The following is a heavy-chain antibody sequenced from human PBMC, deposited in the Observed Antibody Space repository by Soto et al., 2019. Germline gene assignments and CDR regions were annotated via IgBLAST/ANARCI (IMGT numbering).Heavy chain of an antibody. D-gene: IGHD6-13*01. J-gene: IGHJ4*02. Sequence: QVQLQQWGAGLLKPSETLSLTCAVYGGSFSGYYWSWIRQPPGKGLEWIGEINHSGSTNYNPSLKRRVTISVDTSKNQFSLKLSSVTAADTAVYYCASGRDGSSWYIYFDYWGQGTLVTVSS. CDR2: INHSGST. CDR1: GGSFSGYY. V-gene: IGHV4-34*01. CDR3: ASGRDGSSWYIYFDY.